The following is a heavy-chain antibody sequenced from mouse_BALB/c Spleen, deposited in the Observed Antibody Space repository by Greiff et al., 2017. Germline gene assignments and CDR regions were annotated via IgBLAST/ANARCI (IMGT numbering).Heavy chain of an antibody. CDR1: GFTFSSYG. CDR2: ISSGGSYT. J-gene: IGHJ2*01. D-gene: IGHD2-4*01. CDR3: AAMIKGGFDY. Sequence: EVKLVESGGDLVKPGGSLKLSCAASGFTFSSYGMSWVRQTPDKRLEWVATISSGGSYTYYPDSVKGRFTISRDNAKNTLYLQMSSLKSEDTAMYYCAAMIKGGFDYWGQGTTLTVSS. V-gene: IGHV5-6*01.